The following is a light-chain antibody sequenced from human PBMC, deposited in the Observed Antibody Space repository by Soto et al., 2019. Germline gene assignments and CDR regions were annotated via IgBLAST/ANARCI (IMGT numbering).Light chain of an antibody. CDR3: SSYTSGSTWV. J-gene: IGLJ3*02. CDR1: SSDVGGYNY. CDR2: EVS. V-gene: IGLV2-14*01. Sequence: QSVLTQPASVSGSPGQSITISCTGTSSDVGGYNYVSWYQQHPGKAPKLMIYEVSNRPSGVSNRFSGSKSGNTASLTISGLQAEDEADYYCSSYTSGSTWVFGGGTKRTVL.